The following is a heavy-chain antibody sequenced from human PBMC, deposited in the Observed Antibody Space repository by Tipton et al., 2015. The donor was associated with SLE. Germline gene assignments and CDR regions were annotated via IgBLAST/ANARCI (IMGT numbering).Heavy chain of an antibody. CDR1: GASIRSYY. CDR2: YSDSGST. V-gene: IGHV4-59*08. D-gene: IGHD1-26*01. J-gene: IGHJ2*01. Sequence: TLSLTCTVSGASIRSYYWSWVRQPPGKGLEWVAYYSDSGSTYYNPSLRGRVTVSIDTSKNQFSMKMTSATAADTAMYYCARWRAKVETDLYWHFDLWVRGMLIPVSS. CDR3: ARWRAKVETDLYWHFDL.